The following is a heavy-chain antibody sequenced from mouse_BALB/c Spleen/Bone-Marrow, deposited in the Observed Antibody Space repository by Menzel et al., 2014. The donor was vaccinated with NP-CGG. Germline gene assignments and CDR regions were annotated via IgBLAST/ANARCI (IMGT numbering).Heavy chain of an antibody. J-gene: IGHJ2*01. CDR3: TPRLRY. CDR1: GYTFTSYW. D-gene: IGHD1-2*01. V-gene: IGHV1S22*01. Sequence: LQQSGSELVRPGASLKLSCKASGYTFTSYWMHWVKQRPGQGLEWIGNIYPGSGSTNYDEKFKSKATLTVDTSSSTAYMQLSSLTSEDSAVYYCTPRLRYWGQGTTLTVSS. CDR2: IYPGSGST.